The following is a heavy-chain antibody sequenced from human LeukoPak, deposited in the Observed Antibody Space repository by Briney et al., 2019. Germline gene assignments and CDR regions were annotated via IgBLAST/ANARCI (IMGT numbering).Heavy chain of an antibody. CDR3: ARDGRNWKFDY. Sequence: PGGSLRLSCAASGFTFSNYGMNWVRQAPGKGLEWVSSITRSSSYVYYADSVKGRFTISRDNAKDSLFLQMNSLRAEDTAVYFCARDGRNWKFDYWGQGALVTVSS. D-gene: IGHD1-1*01. J-gene: IGHJ4*02. CDR1: GFTFSNYG. V-gene: IGHV3-21*01. CDR2: ITRSSSYV.